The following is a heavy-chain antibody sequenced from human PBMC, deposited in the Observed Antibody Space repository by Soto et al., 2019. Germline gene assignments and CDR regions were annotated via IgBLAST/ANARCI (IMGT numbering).Heavy chain of an antibody. J-gene: IGHJ4*02. V-gene: IGHV1-2*02. CDR3: GRGRSGELVVFY. CDR1: GYTFTGYY. Sequence: QVQLVQSGAEVKESGASVKVSCKASGYTFTGYYIHWVRQAPGQGFEWVGEISPKSGGTRYAQKFQGRVTMTKDTSITKVYMELSNLSPDDTAVYYCGRGRSGELVVFYWGQGTLVTVHS. CDR2: ISPKSGGT. D-gene: IGHD1-7*01.